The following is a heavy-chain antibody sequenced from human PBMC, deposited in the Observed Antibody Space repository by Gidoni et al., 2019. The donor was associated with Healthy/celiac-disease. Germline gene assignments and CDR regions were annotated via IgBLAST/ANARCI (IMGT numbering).Heavy chain of an antibody. CDR2: IIPIFGTA. V-gene: IGHV1-69*01. Sequence: QVQLVQSGAEVKKPGSSVKVSCKPSGGTFISYAISWVRQAPGQGLEWMGGIIPIFGTANYAQKFQGRVTITADESTSTAYMELSSLRSEDTAVYYCARGGTIFGVAIDAFDIWGQGTMVTVSS. J-gene: IGHJ3*02. CDR3: ARGGTIFGVAIDAFDI. D-gene: IGHD3-3*01. CDR1: GGTFISYA.